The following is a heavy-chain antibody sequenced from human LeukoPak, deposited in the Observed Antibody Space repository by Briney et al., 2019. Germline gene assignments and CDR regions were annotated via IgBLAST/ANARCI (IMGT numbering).Heavy chain of an antibody. J-gene: IGHJ3*02. Sequence: GGSLRLSCAASGFTFSTYWMNWVRQAPGKGLEWVANIKQDGSEKYYVDSVKGRFTISRDNAKNSLYLQMNSLRAEDTAMYYCASPMGATPWDAFDIWGQGTGVTVSP. CDR3: ASPMGATPWDAFDI. CDR1: GFTFSTYW. CDR2: IKQDGSEK. V-gene: IGHV3-7*01. D-gene: IGHD1-26*01.